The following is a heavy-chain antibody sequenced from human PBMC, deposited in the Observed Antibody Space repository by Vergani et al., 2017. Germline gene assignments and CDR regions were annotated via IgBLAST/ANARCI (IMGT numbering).Heavy chain of an antibody. CDR3: AREVGVYAFDI. D-gene: IGHD1-26*01. Sequence: QVQLVQSGSELKKPGASVKVSCKASGYTFTSYAMNWVRQAPGQGLEWMGGIIPIFGTANYAQKFQGRVTITADEYTSTAYMELSSLRSEDTAVYYCAREVGVYAFDIWGQGTMVTVSS. CDR1: GYTFTSYA. J-gene: IGHJ3*02. CDR2: IIPIFGTA. V-gene: IGHV1-69*01.